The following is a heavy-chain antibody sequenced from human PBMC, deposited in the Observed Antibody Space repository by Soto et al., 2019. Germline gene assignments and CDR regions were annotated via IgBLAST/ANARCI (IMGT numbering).Heavy chain of an antibody. Sequence: GGSLRLSCAASGFTVSSNYISWVRQAPGKGLEWVSVIYSGGSTYYADSVKGRFTISRDNSKNTLYLQMNSLRAEDTAVYYCASRVRVYSYGQDYYYYGMGVSGQGTTVTVSS. CDR3: ASRVRVYSYGQDYYYYGMGV. J-gene: IGHJ6*02. D-gene: IGHD5-18*01. V-gene: IGHV3-53*01. CDR2: IYSGGST. CDR1: GFTVSSNY.